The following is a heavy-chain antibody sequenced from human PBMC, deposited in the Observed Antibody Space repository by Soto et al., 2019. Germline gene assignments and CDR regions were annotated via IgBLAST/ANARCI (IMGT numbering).Heavy chain of an antibody. J-gene: IGHJ4*02. V-gene: IGHV5-51*01. D-gene: IGHD1-20*01. CDR1: AYSFTTYW. Sequence: GESLKISCKGAAYSFTTYWIAWVRQMPGKGLEWMGIIYPGDSDTRYSPSFQGQVTISADKSISTAYLQWSSLKASDTAVYYCARWTLSQRYFDFWGQGTLVTVSS. CDR2: IYPGDSDT. CDR3: ARWTLSQRYFDF.